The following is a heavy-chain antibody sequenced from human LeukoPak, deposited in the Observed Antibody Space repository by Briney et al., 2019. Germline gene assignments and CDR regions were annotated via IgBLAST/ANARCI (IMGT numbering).Heavy chain of an antibody. CDR3: ARDDENNWFDP. Sequence: PSETLSLTCTVSGGSISSYYWSWIRQPPGKGLEWIGYIYTSGSTNYNPSLKSRVTISVDTSKNQFSLKLSSETAADTAVYYCARDDENNWFDPWGQGTLVTVSS. V-gene: IGHV4-4*09. CDR1: GGSISSYY. CDR2: IYTSGST. J-gene: IGHJ5*02.